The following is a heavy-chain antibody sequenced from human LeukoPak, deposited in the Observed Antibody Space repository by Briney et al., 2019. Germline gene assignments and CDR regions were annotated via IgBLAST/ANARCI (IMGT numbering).Heavy chain of an antibody. V-gene: IGHV3-9*01. CDR3: AKDLSTFGVVTTPDY. CDR1: GFTFDDYA. J-gene: IGHJ4*02. CDR2: TSWNNGSI. Sequence: GRSLRLSCAASGFTFDDYAMHWVRQAPGKGLEWVSGTSWNNGSIGYADSVKGRFTISRDNAKNSLYLQMNSLRAEDTALYYCAKDLSTFGVVTTPDYWGQGTLVTVSS. D-gene: IGHD3-3*01.